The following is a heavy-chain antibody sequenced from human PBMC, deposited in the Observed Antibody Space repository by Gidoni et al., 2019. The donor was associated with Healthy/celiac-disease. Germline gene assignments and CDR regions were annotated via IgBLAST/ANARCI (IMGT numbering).Heavy chain of an antibody. V-gene: IGHV3-9*01. J-gene: IGHJ4*02. Sequence: EVQLVESGGGLVQPGSSLRLSCASSVFTFADYAMHWVRQAPGKGLEWVSGISWNSGRIGYADSVKGRFTISRDNGKNSLYLQMNSLRAEDTALYYCAKSAGYSSSSPYFDYWGQGTLVTVSS. CDR2: ISWNSGRI. CDR1: VFTFADYA. CDR3: AKSAGYSSSSPYFDY. D-gene: IGHD6-6*01.